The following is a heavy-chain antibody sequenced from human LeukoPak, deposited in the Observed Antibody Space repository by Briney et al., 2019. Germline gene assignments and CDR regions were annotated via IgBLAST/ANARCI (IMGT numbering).Heavy chain of an antibody. V-gene: IGHV4-59*08. Sequence: SETLSLTCTVSGGSISSYYWSWIRQPPGKGLEWIGYIYYSGSTNYNPSLKSRVTISVDTSKNQFSLKLSSVTAADTAVYYCARLLWFGELTSYGMDVWGQGTTVTVSS. CDR3: ARLLWFGELTSYGMDV. CDR1: GGSISSYY. CDR2: IYYSGST. D-gene: IGHD3-10*01. J-gene: IGHJ6*02.